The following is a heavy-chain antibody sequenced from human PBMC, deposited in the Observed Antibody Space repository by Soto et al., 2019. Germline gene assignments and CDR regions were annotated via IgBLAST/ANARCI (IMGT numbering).Heavy chain of an antibody. CDR1: GFTVSSNY. D-gene: IGHD3-3*01. V-gene: IGHV3-66*01. Sequence: EVQLVESGGGLVQPGGSLRLSCAASGFTVSSNYMSWVRQAPGKGLEWVSVIYSGGSTYYADSVKGRFTISRDNSKNTLYLQMNSLRAEDTAVYYCARDGDRITIFGVVRIPFDYWGQGTLVTVSS. CDR2: IYSGGST. CDR3: ARDGDRITIFGVVRIPFDY. J-gene: IGHJ4*02.